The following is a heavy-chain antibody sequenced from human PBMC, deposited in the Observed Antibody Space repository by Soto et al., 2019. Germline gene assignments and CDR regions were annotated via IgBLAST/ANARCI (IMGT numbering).Heavy chain of an antibody. J-gene: IGHJ4*01. Sequence: PLSLTCTVSGGSISNGGYYWNWVRQHPGKGLEWIGYIHYSGSTWYNPSLESRVTISVDTSKDQFSLKLRSVTAADTAVYYCARVRGSGSYAAYYFDSWGQGTLVTVSS. CDR2: IHYSGST. CDR1: GGSISNGGYY. CDR3: ARVRGSGSYAAYYFDS. V-gene: IGHV4-31*03. D-gene: IGHD3-10*01.